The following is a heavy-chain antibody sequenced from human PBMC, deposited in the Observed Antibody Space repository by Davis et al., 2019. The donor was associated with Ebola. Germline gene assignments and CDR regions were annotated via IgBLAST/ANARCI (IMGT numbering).Heavy chain of an antibody. D-gene: IGHD6-19*01. CDR2: ISYDGSNK. J-gene: IGHJ4*02. CDR1: GFTFSNYG. Sequence: GESLKISCAASGFTFSNYGMHWVRQAPGKGLEWVAVISYDGSNKYYADSVKGRFTISRDNSKNTLYLQMNSLRAEDTAVYYCAKVAGSSGYWGQGTLVTVSS. V-gene: IGHV3-30*18. CDR3: AKVAGSSGY.